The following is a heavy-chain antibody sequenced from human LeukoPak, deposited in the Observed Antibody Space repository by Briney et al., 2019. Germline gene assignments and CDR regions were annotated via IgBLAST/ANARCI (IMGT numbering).Heavy chain of an antibody. CDR1: GGSVSDYY. J-gene: IGHJ4*02. CDR3: ARHILTGYPTPHYFDY. V-gene: IGHV4-59*02. CDR2: IYHTGST. Sequence: SETLSLTCTISGGSVSDYYWSWIRQSPGKGLEWIGYIYHTGSTSYSPSLKSRVTISADTSQNQFSLKLSSVTAADTAVYYCARHILTGYPTPHYFDYWGQGTLVTVSS. D-gene: IGHD3-9*01.